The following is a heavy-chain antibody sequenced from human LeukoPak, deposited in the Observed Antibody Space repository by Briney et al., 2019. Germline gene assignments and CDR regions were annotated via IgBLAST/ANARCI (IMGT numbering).Heavy chain of an antibody. D-gene: IGHD1-1*01. V-gene: IGHV4-59*08. Sequence: SQTLSLTCTVSGGSISSYYWGWIRQPPGKGLEWIAYINHSGSTNYNPSLKSRVTISVDTSKNQFSLKVSSVTAADTAVYYCARQGGGTDYYYAMDVWGQGTTVTVSS. CDR3: ARQGGGTDYYYAMDV. CDR2: INHSGST. J-gene: IGHJ6*02. CDR1: GGSISSYY.